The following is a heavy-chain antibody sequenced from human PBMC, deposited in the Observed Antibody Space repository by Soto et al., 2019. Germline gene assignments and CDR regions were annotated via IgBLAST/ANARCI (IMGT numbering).Heavy chain of an antibody. CDR3: ARTRGIWSFCSYYYYYGMDV. V-gene: IGHV1-69*12. CDR1: GGTFSSYA. CDR2: SIPIFGTA. Sequence: QVQLVQSGAEVKKPGSSVKVYCKASGGTFSSYAISWVRQAPGQVLEWMGGSIPIFGTANYAQKIQGRVTINADESTSTAYMELSSLRSEDTAVYYCARTRGIWSFCSYYYYYGMDVWGQGTPVTVSS. J-gene: IGHJ6*02. D-gene: IGHD3-10*01.